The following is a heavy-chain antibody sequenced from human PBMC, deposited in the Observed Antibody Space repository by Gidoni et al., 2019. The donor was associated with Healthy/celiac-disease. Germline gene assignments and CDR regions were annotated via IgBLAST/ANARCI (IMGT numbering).Heavy chain of an antibody. Sequence: QVQLQESGPGLVKPSETLSLTCTVSGGSISSYYWSWIRQPPGKGLKWIGYIYYSGSTNYNPSLKSRVTISVDTSKNQCSLKLSSVTAADTAVYYCARDYPGDYGYWGQGTLVTVSS. CDR1: GGSISSYY. J-gene: IGHJ4*02. D-gene: IGHD4-17*01. V-gene: IGHV4-59*01. CDR3: ARDYPGDYGY. CDR2: IYYSGST.